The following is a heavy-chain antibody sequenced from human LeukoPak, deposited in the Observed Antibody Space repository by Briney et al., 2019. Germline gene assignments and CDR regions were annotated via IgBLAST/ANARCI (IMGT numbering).Heavy chain of an antibody. D-gene: IGHD5-24*01. CDR3: ARDRDDAFDI. J-gene: IGHJ3*02. CDR1: GGSFSSGSYY. V-gene: IGHV4-61*01. CDR2: IYYSGST. Sequence: SETLSLTCTVSGGSFSSGSYYWSWIRQPPGKGLEWIGYIYYSGSTNYNPSLKSRATISVDTSKNQFSLKLSSVTAADTAVYYCARDRDDAFDIWGQGTMVTVSS.